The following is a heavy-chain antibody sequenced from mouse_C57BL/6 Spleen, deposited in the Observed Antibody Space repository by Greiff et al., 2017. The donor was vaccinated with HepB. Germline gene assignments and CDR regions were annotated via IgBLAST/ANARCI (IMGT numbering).Heavy chain of an antibody. CDR2: IDPSDSYT. J-gene: IGHJ3*01. D-gene: IGHD1-1*01. CDR1: GYTFTSYW. Sequence: VQLQQSGAELVKPGASVKLSCKASGYTFTSYWMQWVKQRPGQGLEWIGEIDPSDSYTNYNQKFKGKATLTVDTSSSTAYMQLSSLTSEDSAVYDCARWTSHYYGSTWFAYWGQGTLVTVSA. V-gene: IGHV1-50*01. CDR3: ARWTSHYYGSTWFAY.